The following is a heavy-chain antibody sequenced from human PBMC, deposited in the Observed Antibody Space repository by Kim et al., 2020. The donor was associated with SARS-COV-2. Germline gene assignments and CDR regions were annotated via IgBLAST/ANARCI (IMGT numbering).Heavy chain of an antibody. V-gene: IGHV5-10-1*01. J-gene: IGHJ6*02. CDR1: GYSFTSYW. Sequence: GESLKISCKGSGYSFTSYWISWVRQMSGKGLEWMGRIDPSDSYTNYSPSFQGHVTIPADKSISTAYLQWRSLKPSDTAMYYCARHPDIAAAGTAGMDVWGQGTTVTVS. D-gene: IGHD6-13*01. CDR3: ARHPDIAAAGTAGMDV. CDR2: IDPSDSYT.